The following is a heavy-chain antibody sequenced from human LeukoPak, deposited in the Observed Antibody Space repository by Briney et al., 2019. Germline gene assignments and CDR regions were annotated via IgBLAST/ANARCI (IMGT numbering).Heavy chain of an antibody. CDR2: ISSSGGRT. V-gene: IGHV3-23*01. J-gene: IGHJ5*01. CDR1: GFTFSSYA. Sequence: GGSLRLSCAASGFTFSSYAMSWVRQAPGKGLEWVSAISSSGGRTYYADSVKGRFSISRDNSKNTLYLHMNSLRAEDTAVYYCAKESLYDSSSDSWGPGTLVTVSS. D-gene: IGHD3-22*01. CDR3: AKESLYDSSSDS.